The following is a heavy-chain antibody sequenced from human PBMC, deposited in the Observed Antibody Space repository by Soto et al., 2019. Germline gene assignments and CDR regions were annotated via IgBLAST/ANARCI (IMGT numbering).Heavy chain of an antibody. V-gene: IGHV1-69*12. Sequence: QVQLVQSGAEVKKPGSSVKVSCKASGGMFSSYAIIWVRQGPGQGLEWMGGIIPMFGTANYAQKFQGRVTITADESTSTAYMELSSLRSEDTALYYCAGSSGIEGYYYGMDVWGQGNTVNVSS. CDR3: AGSSGIEGYYYGMDV. J-gene: IGHJ6*02. CDR2: IIPMFGTA. D-gene: IGHD1-26*01. CDR1: GGMFSSYA.